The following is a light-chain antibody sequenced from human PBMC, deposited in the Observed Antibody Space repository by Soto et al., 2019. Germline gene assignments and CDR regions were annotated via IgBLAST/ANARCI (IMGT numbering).Light chain of an antibody. CDR3: CSYAGSSTSV. V-gene: IGLV2-23*01. J-gene: IGLJ1*01. Sequence: QAARSEPATVSGSLGQSIIISCTGTSSDVGSYNLVSWYQQHPGKAPKLMIYEGSKRPSGVSNRFSGSKSGNTASLTISGLQAEDEADYYSCSYAGSSTSVFGTGTKVTVL. CDR1: SSDVGSYNL. CDR2: EGS.